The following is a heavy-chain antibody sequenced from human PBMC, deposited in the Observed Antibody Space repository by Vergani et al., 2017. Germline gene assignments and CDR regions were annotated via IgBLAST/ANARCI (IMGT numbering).Heavy chain of an antibody. CDR1: GDSISPSSYA. CDR3: TRHWAVVAANNWFDP. Sequence: QMQLQESGPGLVKPSETLSLSCTVSGDSISPSSYAWGWIRQPPGQTLEWIGTVFYGGRTSYNPSLKSRVTMYVDTSKSQFSLKLSSVTAADTAVYYCTRHWAVVAANNWFDPWGQGTLVTVSS. D-gene: IGHD2-15*01. J-gene: IGHJ5*02. CDR2: VFYGGRT. V-gene: IGHV4-39*01.